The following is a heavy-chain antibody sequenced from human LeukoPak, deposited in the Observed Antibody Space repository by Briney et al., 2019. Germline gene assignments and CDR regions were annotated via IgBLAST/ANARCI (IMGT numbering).Heavy chain of an antibody. V-gene: IGHV4-59*08. J-gene: IGHJ4*02. CDR3: ARRARATAGGDYFDY. CDR1: GGSISSYY. D-gene: IGHD6-13*01. CDR2: IYHSGNT. Sequence: SETLSLTCTVSGGSISSYYWTWIRQPPGQGLEWIGYIYHSGNTNYNPSLKSRVTISLDTSRNQFSLRLTSVTAADTAVYYCARRARATAGGDYFDYWGQGTLVTVSS.